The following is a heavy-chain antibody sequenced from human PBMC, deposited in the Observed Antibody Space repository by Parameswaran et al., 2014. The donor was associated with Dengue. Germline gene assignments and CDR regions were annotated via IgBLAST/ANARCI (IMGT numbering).Heavy chain of an antibody. CDR3: ASYDGNSLGSFDY. Sequence: VRQAPGKGLEWIGEINHSGSTNYNPSLKSRVTISVDTSKNQFSLKLSSVTAADTAVYYCASYDGNSLGSFDYWGQGTLVTVSS. J-gene: IGHJ4*02. CDR2: INHSGST. V-gene: IGHV4-34*01. D-gene: IGHD4-23*01.